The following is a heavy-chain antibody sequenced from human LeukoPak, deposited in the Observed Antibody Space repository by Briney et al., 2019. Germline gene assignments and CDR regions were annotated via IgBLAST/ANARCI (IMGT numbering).Heavy chain of an antibody. J-gene: IGHJ4*02. CDR2: INHRRST. V-gene: IGHV4-34*01. CDR1: GGSFSGYY. CDR3: ARGHYYFDY. Sequence: SETLSLTCAVYGGSFSGYYWSWIRQPRGKGLEWIGEINHRRSTSYNPSLQSRVTMSVDTSKNQVYLNLSSVTAADTAVDYCARGHYYFDYWGQGTLVTVSS.